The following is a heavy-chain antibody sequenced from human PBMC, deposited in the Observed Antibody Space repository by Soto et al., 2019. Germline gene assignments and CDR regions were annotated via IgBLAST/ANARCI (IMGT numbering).Heavy chain of an antibody. V-gene: IGHV4-38-2*01. Sequence: ETLSLNCDASGYSITSGHYWGCIRQPPGKGLEWIGIIHHSGSTYYNPSLKSRVTISIDTSRNRFSLKLISVTAADTAVYFCARRIEMTTMKTGMDVWGQGTTVTVSS. J-gene: IGHJ6*02. CDR3: ARRIEMTTMKTGMDV. CDR2: IHHSGST. CDR1: GYSITSGHY.